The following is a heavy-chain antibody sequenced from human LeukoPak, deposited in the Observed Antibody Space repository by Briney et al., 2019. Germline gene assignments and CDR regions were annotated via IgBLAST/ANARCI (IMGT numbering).Heavy chain of an antibody. J-gene: IGHJ4*02. D-gene: IGHD3-10*01. V-gene: IGHV3-21*01. CDR3: AREEDHYCGSGRPPGY. CDR1: GFIFSTYS. Sequence: GGSLRLSCAASGFIFSTYSMNGVRQAPGKGLEWGSSIRSSSSHIYYADSVKGRFTTSRDNAKNSLYLQMNSLRAEDTAVYYCAREEDHYCGSGRPPGYWGRGTLVTVSS. CDR2: IRSSSSHI.